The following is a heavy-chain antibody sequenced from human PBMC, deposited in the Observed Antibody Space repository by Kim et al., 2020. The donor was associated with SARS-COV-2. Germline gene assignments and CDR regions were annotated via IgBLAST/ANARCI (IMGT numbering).Heavy chain of an antibody. D-gene: IGHD3-16*01. J-gene: IGHJ4*02. Sequence: GGSLRLSCAASGFTFSDYYMSWIRQAPGKGLEWVSYISSSSSYTNYADSVKGRFTISRDNAKNSLYLQMNSLRAEDTAVYYCARDFVYARMMSPDGGNDYWGQGTLVTVSS. CDR2: ISSSSSYT. CDR1: GFTFSDYY. V-gene: IGHV3-11*06. CDR3: ARDFVYARMMSPDGGNDY.